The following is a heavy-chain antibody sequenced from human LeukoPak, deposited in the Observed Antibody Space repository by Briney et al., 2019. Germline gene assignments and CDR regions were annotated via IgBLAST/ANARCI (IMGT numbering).Heavy chain of an antibody. V-gene: IGHV3-7*03. CDR3: ARDGGAPGIYFDL. D-gene: IGHD6-13*01. CDR1: GFMFSSHW. CDR2: INQDGSQK. Sequence: PGGSLRLSCAPSGFMFSSHWMSWVRQAPGKGLEWVANINQDGSQKYYMDSVKGRFTISRDNAKSSLYLQMNSLRAEDTAVYYCARDGGAPGIYFDLWGQGTPVTVSS. J-gene: IGHJ4*02.